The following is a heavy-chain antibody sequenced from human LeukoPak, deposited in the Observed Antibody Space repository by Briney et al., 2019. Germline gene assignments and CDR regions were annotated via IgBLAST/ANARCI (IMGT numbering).Heavy chain of an antibody. CDR2: ISAYNGNT. CDR1: GYTFITYG. V-gene: IGHV1-18*01. CDR3: ARVDCTNGVCYSPDYYFYGMDV. D-gene: IGHD2-8*01. Sequence: AASVKVSCKASGYTFITYGISWVRQAPGQGLEWMGRISAYNGNTNYAQKFQGRVTMTTDTSTSTAFMELRSLRSDNTAVYYCARVDCTNGVCYSPDYYFYGMDVWGQGTTVTVSS. J-gene: IGHJ6*02.